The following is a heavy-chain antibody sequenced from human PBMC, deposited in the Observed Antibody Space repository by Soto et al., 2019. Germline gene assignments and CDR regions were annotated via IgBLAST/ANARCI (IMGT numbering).Heavy chain of an antibody. J-gene: IGHJ5*02. Sequence: QVQLVQSGAEVKKPGSSVKVSCKASGGTFSSYAISWVRQAPGQGLEWMGGIIPIFGTANYAQKFQGRVTITADESTSTAYMELSSLRSEDTAVYYCARDHYCSAGSCYSKWFDPWGQGTLVTVSS. CDR2: IIPIFGTA. V-gene: IGHV1-69*01. CDR1: GGTFSSYA. CDR3: ARDHYCSAGSCYSKWFDP. D-gene: IGHD2-15*01.